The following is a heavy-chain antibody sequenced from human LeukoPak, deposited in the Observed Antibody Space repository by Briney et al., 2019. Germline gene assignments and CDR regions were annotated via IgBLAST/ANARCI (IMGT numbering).Heavy chain of an antibody. CDR3: AQSIAVPRIPTFDV. D-gene: IGHD6-19*01. Sequence: AASVRVSCKASEYTLSGHFIHWMRQAPGQGLEWVGWINPNSGGTNYAQKFQGRVTLTRDTSAGTAYMDLSSLRSDDTAVYYCAQSIAVPRIPTFDVWGQGTVVAVSS. CDR1: EYTLSGHF. V-gene: IGHV1-2*02. J-gene: IGHJ3*01. CDR2: INPNSGGT.